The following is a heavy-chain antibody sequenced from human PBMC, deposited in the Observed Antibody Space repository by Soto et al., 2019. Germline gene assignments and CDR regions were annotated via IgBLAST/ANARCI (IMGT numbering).Heavy chain of an antibody. Sequence: PGGSLRLSCAASGFTFSSYAMHWVRQAPGKGLEWVAVISYDGSNKYYADSVKGRFTISRDNSKNTLYLQMNSLRAEDTAVYYCARDPADYYGSGSPRDYYCGMDVWGQGTTVTVSS. V-gene: IGHV3-30-3*01. CDR3: ARDPADYYGSGSPRDYYCGMDV. CDR2: ISYDGSNK. D-gene: IGHD3-10*01. J-gene: IGHJ6*02. CDR1: GFTFSSYA.